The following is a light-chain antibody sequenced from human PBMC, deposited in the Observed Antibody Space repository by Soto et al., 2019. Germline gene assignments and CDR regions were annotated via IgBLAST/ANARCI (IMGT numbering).Light chain of an antibody. CDR3: QQYNSYPIT. J-gene: IGKJ5*01. V-gene: IGKV3D-15*01. CDR1: QSVSTN. CDR2: GVY. Sequence: EIVMTQSPVTLSVSPGERATLSCRASQSVSTNLAWYQQKPGQAPRLLIYGVYTRAPGIPARFSGSGSGTEFTLTISSLQPDDFATYYRQQYNSYPITFGQGTRLEIK.